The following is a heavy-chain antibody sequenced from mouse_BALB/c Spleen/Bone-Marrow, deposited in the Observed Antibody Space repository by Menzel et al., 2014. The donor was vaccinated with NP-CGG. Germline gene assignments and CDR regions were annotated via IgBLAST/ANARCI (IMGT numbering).Heavy chain of an antibody. CDR2: IHPSDSET. V-gene: IGHV1-74*01. D-gene: IGHD2-4*01. J-gene: IGHJ3*01. CDR1: GYSFTNYW. CDR3: ASDDYDGSWFAY. Sequence: QVQLQQSGAELVRPGASVKLSCKASGYSFTNYWMYWMKQRPGQGLEWIGMIHPSDSETRLNQKFEDKATLTVDKSSSTAYMQLSSPTSDDSAVYYCASDDYDGSWFAYWGQGTLGTVSA.